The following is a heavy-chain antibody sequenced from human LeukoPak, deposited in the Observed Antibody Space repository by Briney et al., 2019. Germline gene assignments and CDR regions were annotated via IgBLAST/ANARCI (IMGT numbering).Heavy chain of an antibody. V-gene: IGHV4-31*03. CDR3: ARGDYSNYMFDP. CDR2: IYHTGTT. Sequence: PSETLSLTCTVSGGSISSGGYYWSWIRQHPGKGLEWIGFIYHTGTTHYNPSLKSRITISVDTSDNQFSLRLTSVTAADTAVYYCARGDYSNYMFDPWGQGILVTVSS. D-gene: IGHD4-11*01. CDR1: GGSISSGGYY. J-gene: IGHJ5*02.